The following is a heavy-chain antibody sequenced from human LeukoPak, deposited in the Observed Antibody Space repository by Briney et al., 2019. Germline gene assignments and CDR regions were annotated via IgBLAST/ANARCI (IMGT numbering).Heavy chain of an antibody. J-gene: IGHJ6*03. CDR2: ISSSSSYI. D-gene: IGHD4-17*01. CDR1: GFTFSSYS. V-gene: IGHV3-21*04. CDR3: ARAPAVTAGYYYYMDV. Sequence: PGGSLRLSCAASGFTFSSYSMNWVRQAPGKGLEWVSSISSSSSYIYYADSVKGRFTISRDNAKNSLYLQMNSLRAEDTAVYYCARAPAVTAGYYYYMDVWGKGTTVTVSS.